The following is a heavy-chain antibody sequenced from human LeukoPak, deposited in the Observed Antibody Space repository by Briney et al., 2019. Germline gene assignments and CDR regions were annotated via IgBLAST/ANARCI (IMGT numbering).Heavy chain of an antibody. V-gene: IGHV3-11*01. J-gene: IGHJ3*02. CDR1: GFTFRDYF. CDR2: TNTAGNTI. CDR3: ARATYDSSAVDAFDI. Sequence: GGSLRLSCAASGFTFRDYFMSWIRQAPGKGLEWVAYTNTAGNTIYYADSMKGRFTISRDNAKNSLYPQMNTLRAEDTAVYYCARATYDSSAVDAFDIWGQGTIVTVSP. D-gene: IGHD3-22*01.